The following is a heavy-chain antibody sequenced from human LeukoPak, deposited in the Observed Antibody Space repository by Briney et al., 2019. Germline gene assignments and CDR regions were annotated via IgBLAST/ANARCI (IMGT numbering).Heavy chain of an antibody. J-gene: IGHJ4*02. D-gene: IGHD6-19*01. CDR1: GFTFSSYA. V-gene: IGHV3-23*01. CDR2: ISGSGGST. Sequence: GGSLRLSCAASGFTFSSYAMSWVRQAPGKGLEWVSAISGSGGSTYYADSVKGRFTISRDNSKNTLHLQMNSLRAEDTAVYYCAKVPYSSGWYWFNYWGQGTLVTVSS. CDR3: AKVPYSSGWYWFNY.